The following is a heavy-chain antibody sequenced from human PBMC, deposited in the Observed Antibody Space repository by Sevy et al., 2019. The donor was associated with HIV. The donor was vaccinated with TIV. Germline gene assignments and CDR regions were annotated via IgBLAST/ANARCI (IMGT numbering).Heavy chain of an antibody. CDR2: IYYNGRT. Sequence: SETLSLTCTVSGDSISGYYWSWIRQSPGKGLQWIGYIYYNGRTNYDPSPKRRVIISTDTSKNQFSLKLSSVTAADTAIYYCARAAANYYYAMDVWGQGTTVTVSS. J-gene: IGHJ6*02. CDR1: GDSISGYY. V-gene: IGHV4-59*01. CDR3: ARAAANYYYAMDV.